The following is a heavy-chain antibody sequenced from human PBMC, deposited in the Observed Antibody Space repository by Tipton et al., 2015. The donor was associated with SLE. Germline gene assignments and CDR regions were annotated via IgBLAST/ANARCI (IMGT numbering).Heavy chain of an antibody. D-gene: IGHD6-13*01. V-gene: IGHV4-4*07. CDR2: IYTNENT. Sequence: TLSLTCTVSGGSISSYYWSWIRQPAGGGLEWIGRIYTNENTNYNPSLKIRVTMSVDTSKNQFSLKLTSVTAADTAVYYCARDGGQRVISGTYDFYYYGLDVWGQGTTVTVSS. CDR1: GGSISSYY. CDR3: ARDGGQRVISGTYDFYYYGLDV. J-gene: IGHJ6*02.